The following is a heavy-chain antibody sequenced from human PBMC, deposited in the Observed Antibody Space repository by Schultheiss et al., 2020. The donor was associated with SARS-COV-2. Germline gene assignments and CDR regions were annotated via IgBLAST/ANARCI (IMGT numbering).Heavy chain of an antibody. Sequence: GGSLRLSCEASGYTFRNYWMHWVRQVPGKGLVWVSRINEDGSITNYADSVRGRFTISRDNSKNTLYLQMNSLRAEDTAVYYCAKDPYSSSWSGSGYWGQGTLVTVSS. J-gene: IGHJ4*02. D-gene: IGHD6-13*01. CDR3: AKDPYSSSWSGSGY. V-gene: IGHV3-74*01. CDR1: GYTFRNYW. CDR2: INEDGSIT.